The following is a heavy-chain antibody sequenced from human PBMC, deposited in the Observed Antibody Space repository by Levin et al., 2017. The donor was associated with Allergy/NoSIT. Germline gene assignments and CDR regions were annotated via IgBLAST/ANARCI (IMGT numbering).Heavy chain of an antibody. V-gene: IGHV1-69*01. J-gene: IGHJ6*02. CDR3: ARKRAVAGNYYYYGMDV. CDR2: IIPIFGTA. CDR1: GGTFSSYA. Sequence: KISCKASGGTFSSYAISWVRQAPGQGLEWMGGIIPIFGTANYAQKFQGRVTITADESTSTAYMELSSLRSEDTAVYYCARKRAVAGNYYYYGMDVWGQGTTVTVSS. D-gene: IGHD6-19*01.